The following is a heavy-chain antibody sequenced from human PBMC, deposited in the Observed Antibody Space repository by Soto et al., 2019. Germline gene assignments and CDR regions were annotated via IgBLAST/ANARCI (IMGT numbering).Heavy chain of an antibody. CDR1: GGSISSYY. V-gene: IGHV4-59*01. CDR2: IYYSGST. Sequence: QVQLQESGPGLVKPSETLSLTCTVSGGSISSYYWSWIRQPPGKGLEWIGYIYYSGSTNYNPSLKSRVTISVDTSKNQFSLKLSSVTAADTAVYYCARWYSALEYFDLWGRGTLVTVSS. CDR3: ARWYSALEYFDL. D-gene: IGHD6-13*01. J-gene: IGHJ2*01.